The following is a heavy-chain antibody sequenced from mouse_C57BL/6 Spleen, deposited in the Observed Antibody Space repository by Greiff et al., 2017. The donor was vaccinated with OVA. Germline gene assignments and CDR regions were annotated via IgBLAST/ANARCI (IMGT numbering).Heavy chain of an antibody. Sequence: EVQLQQSGPELVKPGASVKISCKASGYSFTGYYMNWVKQSPEKSLEWIGEINPSTGGTTYNQKFKAKATLTVDKSSSTAYMQLKSLTSEDSAVYYCARGIALDYWGQGTTLTVSS. CDR1: GYSFTGYY. CDR3: ARGIALDY. D-gene: IGHD1-3*01. CDR2: INPSTGGT. J-gene: IGHJ2*01. V-gene: IGHV1-42*01.